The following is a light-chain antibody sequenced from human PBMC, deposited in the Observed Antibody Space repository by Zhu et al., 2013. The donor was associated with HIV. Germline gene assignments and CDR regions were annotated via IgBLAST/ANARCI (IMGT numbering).Light chain of an antibody. V-gene: IGKV1-33*01. J-gene: IGKJ5*01. CDR2: DAS. CDR1: QDIGNY. Sequence: GDRVTITCQASQDIGNYLNWYQQKPGKAPKLLIYDASNLEAGVPSRFGGSGSGTHFTFTINSLQPDDFATYYCQQYDYLPPVTFGQGTRLDIK. CDR3: QQYDYLPPVT.